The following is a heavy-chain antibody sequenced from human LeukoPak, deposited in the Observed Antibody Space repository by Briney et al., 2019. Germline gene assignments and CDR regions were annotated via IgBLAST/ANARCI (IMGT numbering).Heavy chain of an antibody. CDR2: INTNTGNP. Sequence: ASVKVSCKASGYTFTSYAMNWVRQAPGQGLEWMGWINTNTGNPTYAQGFTGRFVFSLDTSVSTAYLEISSLKAEDTAVYYCARDYQLLSWYYYGMDVWGQGTTVTVSS. CDR3: ARDYQLLSWYYYGMDV. CDR1: GYTFTSYA. J-gene: IGHJ6*02. V-gene: IGHV7-4-1*02. D-gene: IGHD2-2*01.